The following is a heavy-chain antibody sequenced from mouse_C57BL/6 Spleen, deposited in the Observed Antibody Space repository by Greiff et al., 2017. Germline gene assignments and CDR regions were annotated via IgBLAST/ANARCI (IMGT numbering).Heavy chain of an antibody. CDR1: GYTFTSYW. V-gene: IGHV1-74*01. CDR3: AIPPETVVAIRGYFDV. Sequence: QVQLQQPGAELLKPGASVKVSCKASGYTFTSYWMHWVKQRPGQGLEWIGRIHPSDSDTNYNQKFKGKATLTVDKSSSTAYMQLSSLTSEDSAVYYCAIPPETVVAIRGYFDVWGTGTTVTVSS. CDR2: IHPSDSDT. D-gene: IGHD1-1*01. J-gene: IGHJ1*03.